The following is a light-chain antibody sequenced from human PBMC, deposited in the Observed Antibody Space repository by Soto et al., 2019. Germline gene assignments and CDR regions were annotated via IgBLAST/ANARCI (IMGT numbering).Light chain of an antibody. J-gene: IGKJ1*01. V-gene: IGKV3-20*01. CDR1: QSVSSSH. CDR2: DAS. Sequence: EIVLAQSPGTLSFSPGEGASRSCRASQSVSSSHLAWYQQKPGQAPRLLIYDASIRAAGIPDRFSGSGSGTDFTLTINRLEPEDFAVYYCQQYGSSPRTFGQGTKVDIK. CDR3: QQYGSSPRT.